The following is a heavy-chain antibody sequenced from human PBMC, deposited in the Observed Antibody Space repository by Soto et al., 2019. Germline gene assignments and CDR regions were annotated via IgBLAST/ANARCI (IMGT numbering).Heavy chain of an antibody. CDR2: IYPGDSDT. J-gene: IGHJ5*02. D-gene: IGHD1-1*01. Sequence: PGESLKISCNGSGYSFTSYLIGWVRQMPGKGLEWMGIIYPGDSDTRYSPSFQGQVTISADKSISTAYLQWSSLKASDTAMYYCERVERENRFDPWGQGTLVTVSS. V-gene: IGHV5-51*01. CDR3: ERVERENRFDP. CDR1: GYSFTSYL.